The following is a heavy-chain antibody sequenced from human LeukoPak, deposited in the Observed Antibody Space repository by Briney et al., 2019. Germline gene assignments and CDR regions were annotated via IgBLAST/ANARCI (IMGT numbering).Heavy chain of an antibody. CDR1: GFTFSRYA. D-gene: IGHD5-24*01. CDR2: ISSSSSYI. J-gene: IGHJ4*02. V-gene: IGHV3-21*06. Sequence: GGSLRLSCAASGFTFSRYAMSWVRQAPGKGLQWVSSISSSSSYIYYADSVKGRFTISRDNAKNSVYLQMNSLRVEDTAVYSCARDGVRDGLYFDRWGQGTLVTVSS. CDR3: ARDGVRDGLYFDR.